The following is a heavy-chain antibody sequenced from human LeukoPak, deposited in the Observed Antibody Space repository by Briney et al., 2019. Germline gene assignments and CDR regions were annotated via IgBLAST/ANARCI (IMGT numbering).Heavy chain of an antibody. CDR2: IYSGGST. Sequence: LPGGSLRLSCAASGFTVSSNYMSWVRQAPGKGLEWVSVIYSGGSTYYADSVKGRFTISRDNSKNTLYLQMNSLRAEDTAVYYCAKDPTEWELRVIHAFDIWGQGTMVTVSS. CDR1: GFTVSSNY. CDR3: AKDPTEWELRVIHAFDI. V-gene: IGHV3-66*01. D-gene: IGHD1-26*01. J-gene: IGHJ3*02.